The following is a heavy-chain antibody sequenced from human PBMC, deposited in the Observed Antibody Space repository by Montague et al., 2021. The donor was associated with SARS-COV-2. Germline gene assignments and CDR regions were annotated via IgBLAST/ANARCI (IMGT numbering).Heavy chain of an antibody. D-gene: IGHD3-3*01. CDR1: GGSFSGYH. J-gene: IGHJ6*03. Sequence: SETLSLTCAVYGGSFSGYHWSWIRQPPGKGLEWIGEINHSGSTNYNPSLKSRVTISVDTSKNQFSLKLSSVTAADTAVYYCARGLKWGFLGGYYYYMDVWGKGTTVTVSS. CDR3: ARGLKWGFLGGYYYYMDV. V-gene: IGHV4-34*01. CDR2: INHSGST.